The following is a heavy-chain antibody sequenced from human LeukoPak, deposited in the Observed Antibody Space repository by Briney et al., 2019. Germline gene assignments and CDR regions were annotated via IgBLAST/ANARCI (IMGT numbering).Heavy chain of an antibody. CDR3: ARGVGIGYDFWSGYHYYFDY. Sequence: GASVKVSCKASGGTFSSYAISWVRQAPGHGLEWMGGIIPIFGTANYAQKFQGRVTITADESTSTAYMEMSSLRSEDTAVYYCARGVGIGYDFWSGYHYYFDYWGQGTLVTVSS. J-gene: IGHJ4*02. CDR1: GGTFSSYA. CDR2: IIPIFGTA. V-gene: IGHV1-69*13. D-gene: IGHD3-3*01.